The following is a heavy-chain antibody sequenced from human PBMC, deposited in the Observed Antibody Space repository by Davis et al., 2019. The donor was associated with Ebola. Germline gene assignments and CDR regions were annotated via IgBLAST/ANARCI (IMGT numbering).Heavy chain of an antibody. V-gene: IGHV3-21*01. D-gene: IGHD2-21*02. CDR1: GFTFISYS. CDR2: ISSSTSYI. J-gene: IGHJ2*01. CDR3: VRDPALVVTGGGWFFGL. Sequence: GESLKISCAASGFTFISYSMNWVRQAPGKGLEWVSSISSSTSYINYADSVKGRFTISRDNAKNSLYLQLNSLRAEDTAVYYCVRDPALVVTGGGWFFGLWGRGTLVTVSS.